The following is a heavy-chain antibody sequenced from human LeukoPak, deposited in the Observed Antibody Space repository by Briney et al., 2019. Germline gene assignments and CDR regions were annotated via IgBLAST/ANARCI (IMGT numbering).Heavy chain of an antibody. CDR3: ARDGGDGSGYYYYDY. CDR1: GYTFTSYY. V-gene: IGHV1-46*01. D-gene: IGHD3-22*01. Sequence: ASVKVSCKASGYTFTSYYMHWVRQAPGQGLEWMGIINPSGGSTSYAQKFQGRVTMTRDTSTSTVYMELSSLKSEDTAVYYCARDGGDGSGYYYYDYWGQGTLVTVSS. J-gene: IGHJ4*02. CDR2: INPSGGST.